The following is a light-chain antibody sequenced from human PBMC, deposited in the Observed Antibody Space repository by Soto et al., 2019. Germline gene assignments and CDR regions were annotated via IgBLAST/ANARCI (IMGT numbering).Light chain of an antibody. CDR1: SSNIGRNS. J-gene: IGLJ3*02. CDR2: NHN. CDR3: AAWDDSLSGVV. Sequence: QSVLTQPPSASGTPGQRVSISCSGSSSNIGRNSVNWYQRFPGTAPKLLIYNHNQRPSGVPDRFSGSKFGTSVSLVISGLQSKDEADYYCAAWDDSLSGVVFGGGTTLTVL. V-gene: IGLV1-44*01.